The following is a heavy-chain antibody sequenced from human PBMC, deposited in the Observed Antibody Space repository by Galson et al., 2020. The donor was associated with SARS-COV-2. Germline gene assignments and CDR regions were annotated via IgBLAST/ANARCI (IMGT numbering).Heavy chain of an antibody. Sequence: HSETLSLTCSVSGASISNYYWSWVRQPPGKGLEWIGYISNSGNTNYNPSLESRVTISVDTSKNHFSLKLTSVTAADTAVYYCAKLLSFDWVLSPWGQGTLVTVSS. V-gene: IGHV4-59*01. CDR3: AKLLSFDWVLSP. J-gene: IGHJ5*02. CDR1: GASISNYY. D-gene: IGHD3-9*01. CDR2: ISNSGNT.